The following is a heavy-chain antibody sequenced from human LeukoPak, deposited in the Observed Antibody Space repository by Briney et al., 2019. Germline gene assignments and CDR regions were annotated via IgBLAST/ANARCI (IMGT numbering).Heavy chain of an antibody. D-gene: IGHD2-2*01. CDR3: ASEGPYCSSTSCHTYYYYGMDV. J-gene: IGHJ6*04. V-gene: IGHV1-69*13. CDR2: IIPIFGTA. CDR1: GGTFSSYA. Sequence: SVKVSCKASGGTFSSYAISWVRQAPGQGLEWMGGIIPIFGTANYAQKFQGRVTITADESTSTAYMELSSLRSEDTAVYYCASEGPYCSSTSCHTYYYYGMDVWGKGTTVTVSP.